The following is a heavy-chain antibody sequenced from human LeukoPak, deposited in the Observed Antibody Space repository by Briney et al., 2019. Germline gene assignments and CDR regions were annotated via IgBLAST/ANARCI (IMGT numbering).Heavy chain of an antibody. D-gene: IGHD3-10*01. V-gene: IGHV3-48*01. CDR2: ISSSSSTR. Sequence: GGSLRLSCAASGFTFSSYSMNWVCQAPGKGLEWVSHISSSSSTRYYADCVKGRFTLSRDNAKNSLYLQMNSLRAEDTAVYYCARAGFTFSDYFGSFFDYWGQGTLVTVSS. J-gene: IGHJ4*02. CDR3: ARAGFTFSDYFGSFFDY. CDR1: GFTFSSYS.